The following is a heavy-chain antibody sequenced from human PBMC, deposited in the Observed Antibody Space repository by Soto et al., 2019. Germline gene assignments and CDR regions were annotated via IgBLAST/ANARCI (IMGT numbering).Heavy chain of an antibody. Sequence: LSLTCAVYGGSFSGYYWSWIRQPPGKGLEWIGEINHSGSINYNPSLKSRVTISVDTSKNQFSLKLTSVTAADTAVYFCARAPQIVAMGRPFDYWGQGTLVTVSS. CDR2: INHSGSI. J-gene: IGHJ4*02. D-gene: IGHD5-12*01. CDR1: GGSFSGYY. CDR3: ARAPQIVAMGRPFDY. V-gene: IGHV4-34*01.